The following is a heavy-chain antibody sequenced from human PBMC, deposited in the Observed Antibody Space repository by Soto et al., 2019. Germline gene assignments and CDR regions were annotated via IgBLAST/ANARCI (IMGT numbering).Heavy chain of an antibody. D-gene: IGHD6-19*01. CDR2: INHSGST. Sequence: SETLSLTCAVYGGSFSGYYWSWIRQPPGKGLEWIGEINHSGSTNYNPSLKSRVTISVDTSTSTAYMELRSLRSDDTAVYYCARARVGSGLNRHWGQGTLVTVSS. V-gene: IGHV4-34*01. J-gene: IGHJ1*01. CDR3: ARARVGSGLNRH. CDR1: GGSFSGYY.